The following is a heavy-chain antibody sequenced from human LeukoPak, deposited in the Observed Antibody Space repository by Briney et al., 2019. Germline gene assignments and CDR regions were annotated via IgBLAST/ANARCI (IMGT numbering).Heavy chain of an antibody. Sequence: SETLSLTCTVSGGSISSGDYYWSWIRQPPGKGLEWIGYIYYSGSTYYNPSLKSRVTISVDTSKNQFSLKLSSVTAADTAVYYCARRKLGAGGRDAFDIWGQGTMVTVSS. CDR3: ARRKLGAGGRDAFDI. CDR1: GGSISSGDYY. D-gene: IGHD1-26*01. CDR2: IYYSGST. V-gene: IGHV4-30-4*01. J-gene: IGHJ3*02.